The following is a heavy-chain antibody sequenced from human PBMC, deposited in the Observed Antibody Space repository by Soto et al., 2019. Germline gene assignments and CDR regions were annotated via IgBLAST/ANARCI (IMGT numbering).Heavy chain of an antibody. Sequence: ASVKVSCRASGYTFTSYVIRLLLQAPGQGLEWMGWISAYNGNTNYAQKLQGRVTMTTDTSTSTAYMELSSLRSEDTAVYYCARGYDFWSGYYYWGQGTLVTVSS. D-gene: IGHD3-3*01. J-gene: IGHJ4*02. CDR2: ISAYNGNT. V-gene: IGHV1-18*01. CDR3: ARGYDFWSGYYY. CDR1: GYTFTSYV.